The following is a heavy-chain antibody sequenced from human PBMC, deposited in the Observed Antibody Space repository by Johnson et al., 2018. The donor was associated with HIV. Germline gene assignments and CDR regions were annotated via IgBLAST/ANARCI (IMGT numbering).Heavy chain of an antibody. CDR3: ARKGWVDAFDI. V-gene: IGHV3-13*01. Sequence: VQLVESGGGLVQPGGSLRLSCAASGFTFSSYAMSWVRQATGKGLEWVSAIGTAGDTYYPGSVKGRFTISRDNSKNTLYLQMNSLRAEDTAVYYCARKGWVDAFDIWGQGTMVTVSS. D-gene: IGHD6-19*01. J-gene: IGHJ3*02. CDR1: GFTFSSYA. CDR2: IGTAGDT.